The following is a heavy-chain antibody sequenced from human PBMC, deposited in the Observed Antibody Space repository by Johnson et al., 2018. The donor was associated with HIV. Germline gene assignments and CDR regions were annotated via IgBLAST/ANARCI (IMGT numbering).Heavy chain of an antibody. Sequence: QVQLVESGGGVVQPGRSLRLSCAASGFTFSSYAMHWVRQAPGKGLEWVAVISYDGSNKYYADSVKGRFTISRDNSKNTLYLQMNSLRAEDTAVYYCARDREQIARYAFDIRGQGTMVTVSS. D-gene: IGHD6-6*01. CDR1: GFTFSSYA. J-gene: IGHJ3*02. CDR3: ARDREQIARYAFDI. CDR2: ISYDGSNK. V-gene: IGHV3-30*04.